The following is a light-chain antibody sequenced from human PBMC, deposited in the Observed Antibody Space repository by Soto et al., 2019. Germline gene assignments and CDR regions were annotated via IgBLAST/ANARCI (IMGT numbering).Light chain of an antibody. J-gene: IGKJ2*01. Sequence: DIQMTQSPSPLSASVGDSVTISCQASQDIANYLNWYQQKPGKPPKLLIYDASDLETGVASRFSVGGSGTDFTFTISSVQSEDIATYFGQQYHSLPHTVGQGTKLEIK. V-gene: IGKV1-33*01. CDR3: QQYHSLPHT. CDR1: QDIANY. CDR2: DAS.